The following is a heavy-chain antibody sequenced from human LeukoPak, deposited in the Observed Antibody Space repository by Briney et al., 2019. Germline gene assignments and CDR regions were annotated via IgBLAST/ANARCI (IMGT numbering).Heavy chain of an antibody. CDR3: AREEWLRLFNY. J-gene: IGHJ4*02. D-gene: IGHD5-12*01. Sequence: GGSLRLSCVASGFTVSSNYMNWVRQAPGRGLEWVSVIYSAGNTFYADSVKGRFTISRDNSKNTLYLQMNSLRAEDTAVYYCAREEWLRLFNYWGQGTLVTVSS. CDR2: IYSAGNT. V-gene: IGHV3-53*05. CDR1: GFTVSSNY.